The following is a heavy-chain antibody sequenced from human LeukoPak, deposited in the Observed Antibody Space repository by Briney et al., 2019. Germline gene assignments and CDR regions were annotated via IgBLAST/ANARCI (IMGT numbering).Heavy chain of an antibody. CDR3: ARTFTMIVVDNWFDP. D-gene: IGHD3-22*01. CDR2: IYYSGST. J-gene: IGHJ5*02. Sequence: PSETLSLTCTVSGGSISSYYWSWIRQPPGKGLEWIGYIYYSGSTNYNPSLKSRVTISVYTSKNQFSLKLSSVTAADTAVYYCARTFTMIVVDNWFDPWGQGTLVTVSS. CDR1: GGSISSYY. V-gene: IGHV4-59*08.